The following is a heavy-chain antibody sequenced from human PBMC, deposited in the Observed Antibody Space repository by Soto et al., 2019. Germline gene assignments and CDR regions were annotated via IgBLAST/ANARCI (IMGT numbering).Heavy chain of an antibody. Sequence: PWGSLRLSCAASGFTFSSYAMHWVRQAPGKGLEWVAVISYDGSNKYYADSVKGRFTIFRDNSKNTLYLQMNSLRAEDTAVYYCSKDHEQKLPATEALDIWGQGTMDTVSS. CDR1: GFTFSSYA. J-gene: IGHJ3*02. D-gene: IGHD6-13*01. V-gene: IGHV3-30-3*01. CDR3: SKDHEQKLPATEALDI. CDR2: ISYDGSNK.